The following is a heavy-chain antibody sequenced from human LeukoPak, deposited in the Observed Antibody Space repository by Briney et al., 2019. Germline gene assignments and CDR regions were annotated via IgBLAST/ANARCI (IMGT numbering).Heavy chain of an antibody. D-gene: IGHD3-10*01. V-gene: IGHV4-59*01. CDR3: ARVLSGYNSGKGHFDH. CDR2: IYYSGST. Sequence: PSETLSLTCTVSGGSISSYYWSWIRQPPGKGLEWIGYIYYSGSTNYNPSLKSRVTISVDTSKNQFSLKLSSVTAADTAVYYCARVLSGYNSGKGHFDHWGQGTLVTVSS. CDR1: GGSISSYY. J-gene: IGHJ4*02.